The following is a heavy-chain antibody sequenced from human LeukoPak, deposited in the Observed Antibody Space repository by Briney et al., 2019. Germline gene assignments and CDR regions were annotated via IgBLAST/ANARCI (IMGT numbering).Heavy chain of an antibody. CDR3: AKRSDYGGNWNYFDY. J-gene: IGHJ4*02. V-gene: IGHV3-23*01. D-gene: IGHD4-23*01. CDR2: ISSRGGST. CDR1: GFIFSNYG. Sequence: GGSLRLSCAASGFIFSNYGMHWVRQAPGKGLEWVSAISSRGGSTYYADSVKGRFTNSRDNSKNTLHLQMNSLRADDTAVYYCAKRSDYGGNWNYFDYWGQGTPVTVSS.